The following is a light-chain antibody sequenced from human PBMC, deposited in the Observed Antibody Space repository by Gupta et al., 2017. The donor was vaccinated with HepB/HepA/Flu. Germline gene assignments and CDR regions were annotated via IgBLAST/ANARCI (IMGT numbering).Light chain of an antibody. J-gene: IGKJ3*01. CDR3: RKRRSWPPRT. V-gene: IGKV3-11*01. Sequence: LLLTQSPATLSLSPGARATLSCRASQSVSSYLAWYQQKPGQAPRLLIEYASNRATGIPARFIGSRSGTDFSLLISSLEADDFVVKYWRKRRSWPPRTFGPGTKVDIK. CDR2: YAS. CDR1: QSVSSY.